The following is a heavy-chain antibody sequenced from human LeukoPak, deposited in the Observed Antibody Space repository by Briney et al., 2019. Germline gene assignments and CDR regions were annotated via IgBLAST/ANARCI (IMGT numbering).Heavy chain of an antibody. CDR3: AVGERVVQGVRQYYFDY. D-gene: IGHD3-10*01. J-gene: IGHJ4*02. CDR1: GGSISSYY. Sequence: SETLSLTCTVSGGSISSYYWSWIRQPAGKGLEWIGRIYTSGSTNYNPSLKGRVTMSVGTSKNQFSLKLSSVTAADTAVYYCAVGERVVQGVRQYYFDYWGQGTLVTVSS. CDR2: IYTSGST. V-gene: IGHV4-4*07.